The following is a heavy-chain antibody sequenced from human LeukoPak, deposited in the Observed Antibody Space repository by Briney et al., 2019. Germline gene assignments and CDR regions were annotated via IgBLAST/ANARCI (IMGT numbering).Heavy chain of an antibody. CDR2: ISSSSSYI. V-gene: IGHV3-21*01. D-gene: IGHD6-19*01. CDR1: GFTFSSYS. Sequence: GGSLRLSCAASGFTFSSYSMNWVRQAPGKGLEWVSSISSSSSYIYYADSVKGRFTISRDNAMNSLYLQMNSLRAEDTAVYYCARGGSGWSHPGGYWGQGTLVTVSS. J-gene: IGHJ4*02. CDR3: ARGGSGWSHPGGY.